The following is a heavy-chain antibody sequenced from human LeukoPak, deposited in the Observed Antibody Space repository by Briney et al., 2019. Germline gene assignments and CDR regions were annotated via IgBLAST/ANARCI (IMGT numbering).Heavy chain of an antibody. CDR1: GFTFSDYY. CDR2: ISSSGSTI. Sequence: GGSLRLSCAASGFTFSDYYMSWIRQAPGKGLEWVSYISSSGSTIYYADSVEGRFTISRDNAKNSLYLQMNSLRAEDTAVYYCARDEEWLLSYYFDYWGQGTLVTVSS. J-gene: IGHJ4*02. CDR3: ARDEEWLLSYYFDY. V-gene: IGHV3-11*01. D-gene: IGHD3-3*01.